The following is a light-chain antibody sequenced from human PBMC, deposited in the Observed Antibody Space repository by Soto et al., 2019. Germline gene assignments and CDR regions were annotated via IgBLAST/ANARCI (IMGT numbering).Light chain of an antibody. V-gene: IGKV3-15*01. Sequence: EIVLTQSPGTLSLSPGERATLSCRASQSVSNNLAWLQQKPGQPPRLLIYAASTRAAGIPARFSGSGSGTDFTLTISSLQSEDFAVYYCHQYNNWPPMHTFGQGTKLEIK. CDR2: AAS. CDR3: HQYNNWPPMHT. CDR1: QSVSNN. J-gene: IGKJ2*01.